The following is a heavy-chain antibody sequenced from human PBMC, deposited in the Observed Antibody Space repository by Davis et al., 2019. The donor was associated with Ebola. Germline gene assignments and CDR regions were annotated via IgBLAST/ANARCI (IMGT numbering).Heavy chain of an antibody. CDR3: ARGGTDYSGSGNDYNSIDYFEY. CDR2: VIPILGIT. V-gene: IGHV1-69*10. D-gene: IGHD3-10*01. CDR1: GDTFRRHG. J-gene: IGHJ4*02. Sequence: AASVKVSCKTSGDTFRRHGISWVRQAPGQGLEWLGGVIPILGITNRSQKFRGRLTITADESTTTVYMELNSLRSEDTAVYYCARGGTDYSGSGNDYNSIDYFEYWGQGTLVNVSS.